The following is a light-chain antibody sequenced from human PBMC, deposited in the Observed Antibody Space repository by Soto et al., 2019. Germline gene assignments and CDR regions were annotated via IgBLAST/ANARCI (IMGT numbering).Light chain of an antibody. CDR3: QQRASWPPSLT. CDR1: QSVSISS. V-gene: IGKV3D-20*02. J-gene: IGKJ5*01. CDR2: DAS. Sequence: EIVVTQSTGTLSLAPGERATSSCMASQSVSISSLALYQQKPGQAPRLLVHDASSRATGTPPRFSGSGSGTDLTLTITSLEPEDFAVYYCQQRASWPPSLTFGQGTRLEIK.